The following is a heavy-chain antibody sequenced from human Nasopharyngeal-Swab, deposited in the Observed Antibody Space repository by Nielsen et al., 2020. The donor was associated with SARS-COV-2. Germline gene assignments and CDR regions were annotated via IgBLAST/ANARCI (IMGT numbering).Heavy chain of an antibody. D-gene: IGHD2-2*01. V-gene: IGHV3-23*01. J-gene: IGHJ4*02. CDR2: ISGSGGST. CDR3: AKDLLGYGSSTSCGESDY. Sequence: GGSLRLSCAASGFTFSSYAMSWVRQAPGKGLEWVSAISGSGGSTYYADSVKGRFTISRDNSKNTLYLQMNSLRAEDTAVYYCAKDLLGYGSSTSCGESDYWGQGTLVTVSS. CDR1: GFTFSSYA.